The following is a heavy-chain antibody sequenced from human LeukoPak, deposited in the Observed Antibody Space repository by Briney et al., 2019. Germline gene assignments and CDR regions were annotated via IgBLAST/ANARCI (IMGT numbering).Heavy chain of an antibody. CDR3: ARTRFSRGYSYGYDNWFDP. CDR1: GGSFSGYY. V-gene: IGHV4-34*01. D-gene: IGHD5-18*01. Sequence: SETLSLTCAVYGGSFSGYYWSWLRQPPGKGLEWIGEINHSGSTNYNPSLKSRVTISVDTSKNQFSLKLSSVTAADTAVYYCARTRFSRGYSYGYDNWFDPWGQGTLVTVSS. CDR2: INHSGST. J-gene: IGHJ5*02.